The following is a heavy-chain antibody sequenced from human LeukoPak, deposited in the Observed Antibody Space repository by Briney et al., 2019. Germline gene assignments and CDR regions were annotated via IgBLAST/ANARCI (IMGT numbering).Heavy chain of an antibody. CDR3: ARGRDCSGTTCGYKGAFDI. J-gene: IGHJ3*02. CDR1: GFTFSDYY. Sequence: GGSLRLSCVASGFTFSDYYMSWIRQAPGKGLEWVSYINVGGSTMFYGDSVKGRFTVSRDDAKNSLYLQMNSLRAEDTAIYYCARGRDCSGTTCGYKGAFDIWGRGTMVTVSS. D-gene: IGHD2-2*01. CDR2: INVGGSTM. V-gene: IGHV3-11*04.